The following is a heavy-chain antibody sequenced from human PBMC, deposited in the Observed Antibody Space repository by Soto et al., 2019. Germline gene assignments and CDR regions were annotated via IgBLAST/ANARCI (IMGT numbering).Heavy chain of an antibody. CDR2: ISSNGGST. Sequence: EVQLVESGGGLVQPGGSLRLSCAASGFTFSSYAMHWVRQAPGKGLEYVSAISSNGGSTYYANSVKGRFTISRDNSKNTLYLQMGSLRAEDMAVYYYARAGDYGCCDSWFDPWGQGTLVTVSS. CDR1: GFTFSSYA. J-gene: IGHJ5*02. V-gene: IGHV3-64*01. D-gene: IGHD3-10*01. CDR3: ARAGDYGCCDSWFDP.